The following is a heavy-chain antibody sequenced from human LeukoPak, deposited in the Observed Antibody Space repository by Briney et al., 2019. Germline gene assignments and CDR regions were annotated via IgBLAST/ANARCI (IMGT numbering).Heavy chain of an antibody. CDR1: GGFISSGGYY. V-gene: IGHV4-31*03. CDR3: ARFLDLWSGYSSFDY. D-gene: IGHD3-3*01. CDR2: IYYSGST. J-gene: IGHJ4*02. Sequence: SETLSLTCTVSGGFISSGGYYWSWIRQHPGKRLEWIGYIYYSGSTYYNPSLKSRVTISVDTSKNQFSLKLSSVTAADTAVYYCARFLDLWSGYSSFDYWGQGTLVTVSS.